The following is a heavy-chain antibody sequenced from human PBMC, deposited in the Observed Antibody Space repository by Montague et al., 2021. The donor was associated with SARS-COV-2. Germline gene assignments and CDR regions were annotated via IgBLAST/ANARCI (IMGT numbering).Heavy chain of an antibody. Sequence: SLRLSCAASGFTFSSYAMSWVRQAPGKGLEWVSAISGSGGSTYYADSVKGRFTISRDNSKNTLYLQMNSLRAEDTAVYYRAKVIRLGWLRSDAFDIWGQGTMVTVSS. CDR1: GFTFSSYA. J-gene: IGHJ3*02. CDR2: ISGSGGST. V-gene: IGHV3-23*01. D-gene: IGHD5-12*01. CDR3: AKVIRLGWLRSDAFDI.